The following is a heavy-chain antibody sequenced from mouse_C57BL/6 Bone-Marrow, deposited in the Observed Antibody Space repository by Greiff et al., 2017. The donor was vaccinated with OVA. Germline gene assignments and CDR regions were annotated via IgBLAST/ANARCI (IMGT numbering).Heavy chain of an antibody. J-gene: IGHJ4*01. V-gene: IGHV1-72*01. Sequence: VQLQQPGAELVKPGASVKLSCKASGYTFTSYWMHWVKQRPGRGLEWIGRIDPNSGGTKYNEKFKSKATLTVDKPSSTAYMQLSSLTSEDSAVYYCARGTIYDGYPRAMDYWGQGTSVTVSS. CDR3: ARGTIYDGYPRAMDY. CDR1: GYTFTSYW. D-gene: IGHD2-3*01. CDR2: IDPNSGGT.